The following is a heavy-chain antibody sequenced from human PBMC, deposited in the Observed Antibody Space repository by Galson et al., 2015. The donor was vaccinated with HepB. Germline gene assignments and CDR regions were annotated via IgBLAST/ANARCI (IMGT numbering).Heavy chain of an antibody. CDR1: GYTFTSYA. Sequence: SVKVSCKASGYTFTSYAMNWVRQAPGQGLEWMGRINNNTGNPTYAQGFTGRFVFSLDTSVSTAYLQISSLKAEDTAVYYCARTPDQAAAPGYYGMDVWGQGTMVTVSS. CDR3: ARTPDQAAAPGYYGMDV. CDR2: INNNTGNP. V-gene: IGHV7-4-1*02. D-gene: IGHD6-13*01. J-gene: IGHJ6*02.